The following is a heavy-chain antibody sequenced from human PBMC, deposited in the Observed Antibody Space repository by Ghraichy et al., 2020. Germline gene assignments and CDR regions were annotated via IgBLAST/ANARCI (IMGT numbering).Heavy chain of an antibody. V-gene: IGHV1-69*04. CDR3: ARAATLYSDASGYYFDS. Sequence: SVKVSCKASGGTFNRYAVNWVRQAPGHGLEWMGRIIPVVDITSHEKYAQKFQGRVTITADKTAGTVYMELNSLRSEDTALYYCARAATLYSDASGYYFDSWGQGTLVTVSS. CDR1: GGTFNRYA. CDR2: IIPVVDITSHE. D-gene: IGHD6-19*01. J-gene: IGHJ4*02.